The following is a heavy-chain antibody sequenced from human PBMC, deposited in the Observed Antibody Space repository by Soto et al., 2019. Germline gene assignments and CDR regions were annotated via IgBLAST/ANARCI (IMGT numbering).Heavy chain of an antibody. V-gene: IGHV1-69*13. D-gene: IGHD5-18*01. Sequence: SVKVSCKASGGTFSSYAISWVRQAPGQGLEWMGGIIPIFGTANYAQKFQGRVTITADESTSTAYMELSSLRSEDTAVYYCAREDTAMVPLNYWGQGTLVTVSS. CDR1: GGTFSSYA. J-gene: IGHJ4*02. CDR2: IIPIFGTA. CDR3: AREDTAMVPLNY.